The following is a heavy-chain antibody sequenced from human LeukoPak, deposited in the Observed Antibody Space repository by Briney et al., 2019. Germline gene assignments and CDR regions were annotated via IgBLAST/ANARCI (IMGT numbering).Heavy chain of an antibody. V-gene: IGHV4-59*12. Sequence: PSETLSLTCTVSGVSISSYYWSWIRQPLGKGLEWIGYRYDSGSTNYNPSLKSRVTISVDKSKNQFSLKLSSVTAADTAVYYCARNPRIAAAGTGFDYWGQGTLVTVSS. CDR3: ARNPRIAAAGTGFDY. CDR2: RYDSGST. D-gene: IGHD6-13*01. J-gene: IGHJ4*02. CDR1: GVSISSYY.